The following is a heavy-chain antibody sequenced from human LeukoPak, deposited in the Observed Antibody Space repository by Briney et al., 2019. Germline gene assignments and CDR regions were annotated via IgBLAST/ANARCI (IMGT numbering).Heavy chain of an antibody. CDR1: GGSISSGGYY. CDR3: ARKTYYYDSINAFDI. Sequence: SQTLSLTCTVSGGSISSGGYYWSWIRQHPGKGLEWIGYIYYSGSTYYNPSLKSRVTISVGTSKNQFSLKLSSVTAADTAVYYCARKTYYYDSINAFDIWGQGTMVTVSS. D-gene: IGHD3-22*01. V-gene: IGHV4-31*03. CDR2: IYYSGST. J-gene: IGHJ3*02.